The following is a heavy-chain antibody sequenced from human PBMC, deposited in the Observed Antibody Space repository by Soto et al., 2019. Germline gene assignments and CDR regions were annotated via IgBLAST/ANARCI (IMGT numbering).Heavy chain of an antibody. D-gene: IGHD3-22*01. CDR2: FDPEDGET. V-gene: IGHV1-24*01. J-gene: IGHJ3*02. CDR3: APAGYPSSAAPATDAFDI. CDR1: GYTLTELS. Sequence: ASVKVSCKVSGYTLTELSMHWVRQAPGKGLEWMGGFDPEDGETIYAQKFQGRVTMTEDTSTDTAYMELSRLRSKDTAVYYCAPAGYPSSAAPATDAFDIWGQGTMVTVSS.